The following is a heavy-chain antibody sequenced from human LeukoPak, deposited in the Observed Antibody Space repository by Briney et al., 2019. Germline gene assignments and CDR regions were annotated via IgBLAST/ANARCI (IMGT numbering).Heavy chain of an antibody. CDR3: ARDASHSSSFPLYYFDY. CDR2: ISYDGSNK. Sequence: GGSLRLSCAASGFTFSSYAMHWVRQAPGKGLEWVAVISYDGSNKYYADSVKGRFTISRDNSKNPLYLQMNSLRAEDTAVYYCARDASHSSSFPLYYFDYWGQGTLVTVSS. D-gene: IGHD6-13*01. CDR1: GFTFSSYA. V-gene: IGHV3-30-3*01. J-gene: IGHJ4*02.